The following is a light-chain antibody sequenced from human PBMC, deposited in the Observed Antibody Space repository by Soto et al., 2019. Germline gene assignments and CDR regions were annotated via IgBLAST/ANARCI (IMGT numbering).Light chain of an antibody. CDR2: AAS. J-gene: IGKJ4*01. V-gene: IGKV1-39*01. CDR1: QSIGGF. CDR3: QQSYSTPLT. Sequence: DIQMTQSPSSLSVSVGDRVTITCRASQSIGGFLNWYQQKLGKAPKLLIYAASSLQSGVPSRFSGSGSGTEFTLTISSLQPEDFATYYCQQSYSTPLTFGGWTKVEI.